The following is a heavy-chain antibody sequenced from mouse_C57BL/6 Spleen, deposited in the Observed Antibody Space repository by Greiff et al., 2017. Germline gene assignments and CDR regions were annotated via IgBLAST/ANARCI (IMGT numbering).Heavy chain of an antibody. CDR2: ISSGSSTI. V-gene: IGHV5-17*01. Sequence: EVKLVESGGGLVKPGGSLKLSCAASGFTFSDYGMHWVRQAPEKGLEWVAYISSGSSTIYYADTVKGRFTISRDNAKNTLFLQMTSLRSEDTAMYYCARMYDYEYTYAMDYWGQGTSVTVSS. J-gene: IGHJ4*01. CDR3: ARMYDYEYTYAMDY. D-gene: IGHD2-4*01. CDR1: GFTFSDYG.